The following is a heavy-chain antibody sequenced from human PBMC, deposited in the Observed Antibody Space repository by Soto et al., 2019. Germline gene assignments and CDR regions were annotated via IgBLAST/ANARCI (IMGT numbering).Heavy chain of an antibody. V-gene: IGHV3-23*01. Sequence: AVGSLRLSCAASGFPFINFAMSWVRQSPGKGLEWVSAISGTGSRAWYADSARGRFTVSRDNSKNTLYLQMNSLRDEDTAVYYCAKFGASGSYFQFDYWGPGTLVTVSS. CDR2: ISGTGSRA. D-gene: IGHD3-10*01. CDR3: AKFGASGSYFQFDY. CDR1: GFPFINFA. J-gene: IGHJ4*02.